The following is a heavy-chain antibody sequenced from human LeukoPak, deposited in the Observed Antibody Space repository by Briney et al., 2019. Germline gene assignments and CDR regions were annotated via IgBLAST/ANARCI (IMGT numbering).Heavy chain of an antibody. D-gene: IGHD5-24*01. Sequence: SETLSLTCTVSGGSISSYYWSWISQPPGKGLEWIGYIYYSGSTNYNPSLKSRVTISVDTSKNQFSLKLSSVAAADTAVYYCARGATRYYYYYYMDVWGKGTTVTVSS. CDR1: GGSISSYY. J-gene: IGHJ6*03. CDR3: ARGATRYYYYYYMDV. V-gene: IGHV4-59*01. CDR2: IYYSGST.